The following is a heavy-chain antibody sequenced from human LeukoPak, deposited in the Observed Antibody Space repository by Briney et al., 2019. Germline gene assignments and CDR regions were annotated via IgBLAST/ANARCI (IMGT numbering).Heavy chain of an antibody. CDR1: GFTFSSYA. CDR3: AKDNPYYDFWSGYYTHFDY. CDR2: ISGSGGST. D-gene: IGHD3-3*01. J-gene: IGHJ4*02. V-gene: IGHV3-23*01. Sequence: GGSLRLSCAASGFTFSSYAMSWVRQAPGKGLEWVSAISGSGGSTYYADSVKGRFTISRDNSKNTLYLQMNSLRAEDTAVYYCAKDNPYYDFWSGYYTHFDYWGQGTLGTVSS.